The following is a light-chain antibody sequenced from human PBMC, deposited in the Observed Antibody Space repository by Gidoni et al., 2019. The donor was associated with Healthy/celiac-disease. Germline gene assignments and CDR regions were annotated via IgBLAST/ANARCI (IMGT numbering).Light chain of an antibody. V-gene: IGKV1-5*03. Sequence: HMTQSPSTLSASLGDSVTITCRSSPTIGGFLAWYQQKPGKAPRLLIDRASGLQSGVPSRFSGSGSGKEFTISIRRLEADDFENYYGQEYKSYSTFGQGTKVEV. J-gene: IGKJ1*01. CDR3: QEYKSYST. CDR2: RAS. CDR1: PTIGGF.